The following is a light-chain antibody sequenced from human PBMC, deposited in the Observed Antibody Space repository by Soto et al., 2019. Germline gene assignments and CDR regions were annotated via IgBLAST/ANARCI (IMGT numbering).Light chain of an antibody. J-gene: IGKJ1*01. CDR1: EFISKW. CDR2: QAS. Sequence: DIQITQSPSTLSASVGDRVTITCRASEFISKWLAWYQQKPGTAPKLLIYQASSLESRVPSRFSGSGSGTEFTLTITSLQADDFATYYCQHDNSYLVTFGQGTKVEIK. CDR3: QHDNSYLVT. V-gene: IGKV1-5*03.